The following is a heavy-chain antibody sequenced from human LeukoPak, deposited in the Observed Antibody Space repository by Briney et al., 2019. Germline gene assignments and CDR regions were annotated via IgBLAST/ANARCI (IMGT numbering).Heavy chain of an antibody. CDR1: GGSISSHY. V-gene: IGHV4-59*11. CDR3: ARGGWTPWFDP. D-gene: IGHD2-15*01. CDR2: IYYSGRT. J-gene: IGHJ5*02. Sequence: PSETLSLTCTVSGGSISSHYWSWIRQPPGKGLEWIGYIYYSGRTNYNPSLKSRVTISVDTSKNQFSLKLSSVTAADTAVYYCARGGWTPWFDPWGQGTLVTVSS.